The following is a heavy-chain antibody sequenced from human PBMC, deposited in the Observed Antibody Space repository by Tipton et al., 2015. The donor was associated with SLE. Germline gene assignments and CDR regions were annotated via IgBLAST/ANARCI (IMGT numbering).Heavy chain of an antibody. Sequence: TLSLTCAVNGETFSGHYWSWIRHSPGKGLEWIGDINHGADTNYNPSLESRVTILVDTSENKFSLRLNSVTAADTAVYYCASEGLRSFYDSIHAFWGRETTVVVSS. CDR3: ASEGLRSFYDSIHAF. V-gene: IGHV4-34*01. CDR1: GETFSGHY. CDR2: INHGADT. J-gene: IGHJ6*02. D-gene: IGHD3-22*01.